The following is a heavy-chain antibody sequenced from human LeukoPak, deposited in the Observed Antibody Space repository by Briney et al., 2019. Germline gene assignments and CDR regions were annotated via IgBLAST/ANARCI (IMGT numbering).Heavy chain of an antibody. CDR2: MNPNSGNT. CDR3: ARNYYDSSGYFDY. D-gene: IGHD3-22*01. J-gene: IGHJ4*02. CDR1: GYTFTSYD. V-gene: IGHV1-8*01. Sequence: ASVKVSCKASGYTFTSYDINWVRQATGQGLEWMGWMNPNSGNTGYAQKFQGRVTMTRNTSISTAYMELSSLRSDDTAVYYCARNYYDSSGYFDYWGQGTLVTVSS.